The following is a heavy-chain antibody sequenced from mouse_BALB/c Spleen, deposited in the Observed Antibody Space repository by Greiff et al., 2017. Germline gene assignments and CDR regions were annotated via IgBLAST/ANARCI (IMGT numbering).Heavy chain of an antibody. CDR2: INPYNDGT. CDR1: GYTFTSYV. V-gene: IGHV1-14*01. Sequence: EVKLLESGPELVKPGASVKMSCKASGYTFTSYVMHWVKQKPGQGLEWIGYINPYNDGTKYNEKFKGKATLTSDKSSSTAYMELSSLTSEDSAVYYCARGLRSDLFDYWGQGTTLTVSS. CDR3: ARGLRSDLFDY. D-gene: IGHD3-1*01. J-gene: IGHJ2*01.